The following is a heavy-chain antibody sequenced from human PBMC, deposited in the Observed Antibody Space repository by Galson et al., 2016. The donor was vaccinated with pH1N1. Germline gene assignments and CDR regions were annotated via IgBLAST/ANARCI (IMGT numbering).Heavy chain of an antibody. CDR3: ARGDYGDYVGEFDY. D-gene: IGHD4-17*01. CDR1: GFAFSNSG. CDR2: IWYDGSNK. V-gene: IGHV3-33*01. J-gene: IGHJ4*02. Sequence: SLRLSCAASGFAFSNSGMHWVHQAPGKGLEWVALIWYDGSNKYYADSVKGRFTISRDNSKNTLYLRMNSLRAEDTAVYYCARGDYGDYVGEFDYWGQGTLVTVSS.